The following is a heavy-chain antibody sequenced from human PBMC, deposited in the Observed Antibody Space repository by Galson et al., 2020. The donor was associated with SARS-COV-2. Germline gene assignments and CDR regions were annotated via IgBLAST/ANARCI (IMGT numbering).Heavy chain of an antibody. CDR1: GFTFRSYG. J-gene: IGHJ4*02. D-gene: IGHD6-13*01. Sequence: GESLKIYCAASGFTFRSYGMQWVRQAPGKGLEWVEVIWYDGSNKYYADSVKGRFTISRDNSKNTLYLHMTSLRAEDTDVYYCAKGPQYSSSWYYFDYWGQGTLVTVSS. CDR3: AKGPQYSSSWYYFDY. V-gene: IGHV3-33*06. CDR2: IWYDGSNK.